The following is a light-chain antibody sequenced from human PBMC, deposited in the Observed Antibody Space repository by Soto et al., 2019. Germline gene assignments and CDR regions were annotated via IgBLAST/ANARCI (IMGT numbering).Light chain of an antibody. CDR2: EVS. Sequence: QSALTQPASVSGSPGQSITISCTGTSSDVGGYNYVSWYQQHPGKAPKLIIYEVSNRPSGVSNRFSGSKSGNTASLTISGLQAEDAADYYCNSYTSKTTGVFGTGTQLTVL. CDR1: SSDVGGYNY. J-gene: IGLJ1*01. CDR3: NSYTSKTTGV. V-gene: IGLV2-14*01.